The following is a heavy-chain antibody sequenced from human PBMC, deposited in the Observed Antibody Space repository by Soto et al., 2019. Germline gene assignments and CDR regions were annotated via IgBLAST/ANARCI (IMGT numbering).Heavy chain of an antibody. Sequence: QSLTCTVSGGSISSHYWSWVRQAPGKGLEWIGHIYYRGSTTYNPPLRSRSTISVDTSNNQFSLKLNSVTTADTAVYYCARDGREASGMDVWGQGTKVTVSS. J-gene: IGHJ6*02. CDR3: ARDGREASGMDV. CDR2: IYYRGST. V-gene: IGHV4-59*11. CDR1: GGSISSHY. D-gene: IGHD2-15*01.